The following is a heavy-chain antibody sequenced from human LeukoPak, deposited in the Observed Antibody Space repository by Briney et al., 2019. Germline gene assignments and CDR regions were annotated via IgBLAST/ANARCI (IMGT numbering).Heavy chain of an antibody. V-gene: IGHV4-39*01. D-gene: IGHD6-13*01. Sequence: PSETLSLTCTVSGGSISSSSYYWGWIRQPPGKGLEWIGSIYYSGSTYYNPSLKSRVTISVDTSKNQFSLKLSSVTAADTAVYYCARHGDSSSWKRPGAVFNWFDPWGQGTLVTVSS. CDR3: ARHGDSSSWKRPGAVFNWFDP. J-gene: IGHJ5*02. CDR1: GGSISSSSYY. CDR2: IYYSGST.